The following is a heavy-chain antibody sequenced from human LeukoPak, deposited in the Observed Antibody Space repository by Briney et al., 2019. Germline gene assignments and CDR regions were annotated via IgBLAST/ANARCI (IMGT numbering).Heavy chain of an antibody. CDR2: INHSGST. J-gene: IGHJ4*02. CDR3: ARDTLIAAFDY. Sequence: SETLSLTCTVSGGSISSYYWSWIRQPPGKGLEWIGEINHSGSTNYNPSLKSRVTISVDTSKNQFSLKLSSVTAADTAVYYCARDTLIAAFDYWGQGTLVTVSS. D-gene: IGHD6-13*01. CDR1: GGSISSYY. V-gene: IGHV4-34*01.